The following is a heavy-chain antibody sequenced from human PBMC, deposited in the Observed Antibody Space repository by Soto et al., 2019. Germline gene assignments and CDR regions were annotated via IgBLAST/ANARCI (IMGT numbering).Heavy chain of an antibody. CDR3: ARDLRFQGHDYADYLGYGMDV. D-gene: IGHD4-17*01. CDR2: IYYRGST. J-gene: IGHJ6*02. V-gene: IGHV4-59*01. CDR1: GGSISPYY. Sequence: SETLSLAGTVSGGSISPYYWSWIRQPPGKGLEWLGYIYYRGSTDYNPSLKSRVTISVDTSKNQFSLNLSSVTAADTAVYYCARDLRFQGHDYADYLGYGMDVWGQGTTVTVSS.